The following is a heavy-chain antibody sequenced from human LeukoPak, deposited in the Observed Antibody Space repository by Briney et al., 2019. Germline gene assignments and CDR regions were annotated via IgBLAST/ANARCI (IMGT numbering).Heavy chain of an antibody. D-gene: IGHD3-9*01. CDR2: IYYSGST. CDR3: ARVFEYYDNLTGYYNGAFDI. V-gene: IGHV4-59*01. J-gene: IGHJ3*02. CDR1: GGSISSYY. Sequence: SETLSLTCTVSGGSISSYYWSWIRQPPGKGLEWIGYIYYSGSTNYNPSLKSRVTISVDTSKNQFSLKLSSVTAADTAVYYCARVFEYYDNLTGYYNGAFDIWGQGTMVTVSS.